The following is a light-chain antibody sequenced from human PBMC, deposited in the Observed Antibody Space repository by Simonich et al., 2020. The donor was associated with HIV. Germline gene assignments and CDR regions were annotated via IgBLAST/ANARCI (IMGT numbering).Light chain of an antibody. CDR2: AAS. Sequence: IVLTQSPATLSLSPGDRATLSCSASQIVSNYLAWYQQKPGQAPRLLIYAASIRATGIPARFSGSGSGTDFTLTISSLEPEDFAIYYCQQRSNWPLTFGGGTKVEIK. CDR1: QIVSNY. V-gene: IGKV3-11*01. CDR3: QQRSNWPLT. J-gene: IGKJ4*01.